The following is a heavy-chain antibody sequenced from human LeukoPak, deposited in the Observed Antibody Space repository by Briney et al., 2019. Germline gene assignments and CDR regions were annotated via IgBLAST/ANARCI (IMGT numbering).Heavy chain of an antibody. CDR1: GFTFSSYG. Sequence: GGSLRLSCAASGFTFSSYGMNWVRQAPGKGLEWVAVIWYDGSNKYYADSVKGRFTISRDNSKNTLYLKMNSLRAEDTAVYYCARDLRDFWSGYLDYWGQGTLVTVSS. D-gene: IGHD3-3*01. CDR2: IWYDGSNK. V-gene: IGHV3-33*01. CDR3: ARDLRDFWSGYLDY. J-gene: IGHJ4*02.